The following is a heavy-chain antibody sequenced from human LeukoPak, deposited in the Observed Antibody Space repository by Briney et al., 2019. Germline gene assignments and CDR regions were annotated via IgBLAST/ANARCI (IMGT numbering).Heavy chain of an antibody. V-gene: IGHV1-8*03. CDR1: GYTFTSYD. CDR3: ARMSLDRHGYYYYMDV. J-gene: IGHJ6*03. D-gene: IGHD3-16*02. Sequence: ASVKVSCKASGYTFTSYDINWVRQATGQGLEWMGWMNPNSGNTGYAQKFQGRVTITRNTSISTAYMELSSLRSEDTAVYYCARMSLDRHGYYYYMDVWGKGTTVTVSS. CDR2: MNPNSGNT.